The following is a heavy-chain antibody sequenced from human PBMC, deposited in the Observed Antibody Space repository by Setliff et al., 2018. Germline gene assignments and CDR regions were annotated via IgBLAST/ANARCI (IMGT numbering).Heavy chain of an antibody. D-gene: IGHD3-16*01. J-gene: IGHJ5*01. CDR3: ARELRSPYWHLDS. V-gene: IGHV1-69*13. CDR2: FIPILGAT. Sequence: SVKVSCKSSGGTFSSSGITWVRQAPGQGLQWLGRFIPILGATNYAQNFQGRVKITADESTSTGYMELRSLRSDDTAVYYCARELRSPYWHLDSWGQGTQVTVSS. CDR1: GGTFSSSG.